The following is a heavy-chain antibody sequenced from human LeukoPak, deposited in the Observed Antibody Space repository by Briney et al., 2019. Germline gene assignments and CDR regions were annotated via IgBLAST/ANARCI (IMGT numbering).Heavy chain of an antibody. CDR1: GFSFSTYS. Sequence: GGSLRLSCTASGFSFSTYSMNWVRQAPGKGLEWVAVISYDGSNKYYADSVKGRFTISRDNSKNTLYLQMNSLRAEDTAVYYCARDVEAVVVVPAAYFDYWGQGTLVTVSS. CDR3: ARDVEAVVVVPAAYFDY. CDR2: ISYDGSNK. V-gene: IGHV3-30*04. D-gene: IGHD2-2*01. J-gene: IGHJ4*02.